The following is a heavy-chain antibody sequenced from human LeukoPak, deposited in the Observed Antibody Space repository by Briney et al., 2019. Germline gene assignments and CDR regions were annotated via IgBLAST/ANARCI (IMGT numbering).Heavy chain of an antibody. CDR3: ARDRTPIVVAGTVDY. V-gene: IGHV3-30-3*01. J-gene: IGHJ4*02. CDR2: VSYDGGNE. CDR1: EFTFSSYA. D-gene: IGHD6-19*01. Sequence: GRSLRLSCTASEFTFSSYAMHWVRQAPGKGPEWVALVSYDGGNEYYADSVKGRFTISRDNSKNTLYLQMNSLRPEDTAIYYCARDRTPIVVAGTVDYWGQGTLVTVSS.